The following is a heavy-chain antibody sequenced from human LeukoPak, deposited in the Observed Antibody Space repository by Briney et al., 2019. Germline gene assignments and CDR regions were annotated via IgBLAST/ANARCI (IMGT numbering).Heavy chain of an antibody. CDR2: MNPNSGNT. J-gene: IGHJ4*02. CDR3: ARATPGGLHGYSFDY. CDR1: GYTFKKYD. Sequence: GASVKVSCKAFGYTFKKYDINWVRQATGQGLERMGWMNPNSGNTGLAQKFQDRVSMTRDTSINTAYMELTSLRSGDTAVYYCARATPGGLHGYSFDYWGQGTVVTVYS. V-gene: IGHV1-8*01. D-gene: IGHD5-24*01.